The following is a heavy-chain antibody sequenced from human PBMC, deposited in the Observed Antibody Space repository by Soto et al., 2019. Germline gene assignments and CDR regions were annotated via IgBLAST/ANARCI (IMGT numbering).Heavy chain of an antibody. CDR1: GFTVRSYS. CDR2: ISSSSSYI. J-gene: IGHJ4*02. V-gene: IGHV3-21*01. D-gene: IGHD5-12*01. CDR3: ASIPDGSRDY. Sequence: GGCLRLSCAASGFTVRSYSMNWVRQAPGKGLEWVSSISSSSSYIYYADSVKGRFTISRDNAKNSLYLQMNSLRAEDTAVYYCASIPDGSRDYWGQGTLVTVS.